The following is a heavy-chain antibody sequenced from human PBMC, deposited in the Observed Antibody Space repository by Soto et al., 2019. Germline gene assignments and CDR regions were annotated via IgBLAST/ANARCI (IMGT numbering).Heavy chain of an antibody. CDR2: IDPRSGGT. J-gene: IGHJ4*02. Sequence: HVQLMQSGTEVKKPGASVRVSCMVSGYPFTTYYIHWVRQAPGQGLEWMGWIDPRSGGTVYEQKFQGRVTMTRDTSISTVYMDLSGLTSDDTALYYCATDDYGSFPYWGQGSLVTVSS. CDR3: ATDDYGSFPY. D-gene: IGHD1-26*01. V-gene: IGHV1-2*02. CDR1: GYPFTTYY.